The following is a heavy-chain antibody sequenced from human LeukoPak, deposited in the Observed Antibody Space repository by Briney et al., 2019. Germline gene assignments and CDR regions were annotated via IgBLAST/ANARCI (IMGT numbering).Heavy chain of an antibody. J-gene: IGHJ4*02. Sequence: ETLSLTCTVSGGSISSYYWSWIRQPPGKGLEWVADIEPDGSGKTYVDSVKGRFTISRDNAQQSLYLQMDTLTAEDTAVYYCVTSWVRQERDFWGQGTLVTVSS. CDR3: VTSWVRQERDF. CDR1: GGSISSYY. D-gene: IGHD3-10*01. V-gene: IGHV3-7*01. CDR2: IEPDGSGK.